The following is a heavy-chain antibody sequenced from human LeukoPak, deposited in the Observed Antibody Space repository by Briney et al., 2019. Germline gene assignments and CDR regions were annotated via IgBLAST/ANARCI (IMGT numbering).Heavy chain of an antibody. Sequence: GGSLRLSCAASGFTFSSYAMSWVRQAPGGGLEWVSLLRANVDGTYYADSVKGRFTISRDNSKNTLYLQMNSLRAEDTAVYYCAKAYSNAYPYYFDSWGQGTLVTVSS. J-gene: IGHJ4*02. CDR1: GFTFSSYA. D-gene: IGHD3-16*01. V-gene: IGHV3-23*01. CDR3: AKAYSNAYPYYFDS. CDR2: LRANVDGT.